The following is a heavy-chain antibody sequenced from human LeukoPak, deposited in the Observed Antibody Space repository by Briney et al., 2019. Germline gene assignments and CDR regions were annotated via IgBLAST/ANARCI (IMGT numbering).Heavy chain of an antibody. V-gene: IGHV4-39*07. CDR1: GGSISSSSYY. CDR3: ARAILGGNYPGFDP. Sequence: PSETLSLTCTVSGGSISSSSYYWGWIRQPPGKGLEWIGSIYYSGSTYYNPSLKSRVTISVDTSKNRFSLKLSSVTAADTAVYYCARAILGGNYPGFDPWGQGTLVTVSS. D-gene: IGHD1-26*01. J-gene: IGHJ5*02. CDR2: IYYSGST.